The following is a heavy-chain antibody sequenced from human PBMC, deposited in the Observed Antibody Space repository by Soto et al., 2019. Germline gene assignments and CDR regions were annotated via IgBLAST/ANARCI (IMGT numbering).Heavy chain of an antibody. CDR3: AKVANYFDTGGFDY. Sequence: GGSLRLSCAASGFTFSSYAMSWVRQAPGKGLEWVSAVTGSGSKTYYADSVKGRFTISRDNSKNTLYLQMSGLRAEDTAVYYCAKVANYFDTGGFDYWGQGTLVTVSS. CDR1: GFTFSSYA. D-gene: IGHD3-9*01. J-gene: IGHJ4*02. CDR2: VTGSGSKT. V-gene: IGHV3-23*01.